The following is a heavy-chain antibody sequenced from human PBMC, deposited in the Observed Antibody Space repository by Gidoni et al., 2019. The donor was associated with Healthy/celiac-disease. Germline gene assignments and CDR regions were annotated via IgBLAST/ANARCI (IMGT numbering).Heavy chain of an antibody. CDR2: IYSGGST. CDR3: ARVGGYDLSYYYYGMDV. CDR1: GFTVRSNY. V-gene: IGHV3-53*01. Sequence: EVQLVESGGGLIQPGGSLRLSCPASGFTVRSNYMSWVRQAPGKGLEWVSVIYSGGSTYYADSVKGRFTISRDNSKNTLYLQMNSLRAEDTAVYYCARVGGYDLSYYYYGMDVWGQGTTVTVSS. J-gene: IGHJ6*02. D-gene: IGHD5-12*01.